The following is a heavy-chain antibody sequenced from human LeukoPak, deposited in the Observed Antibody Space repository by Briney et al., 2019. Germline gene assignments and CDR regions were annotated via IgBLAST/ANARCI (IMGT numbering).Heavy chain of an antibody. CDR2: ISSSGTSI. CDR1: GFTFSDYY. V-gene: IGHV3-11*01. D-gene: IGHD6-19*01. CDR3: ARDASVAGTVDY. J-gene: IGHJ4*02. Sequence: GGSLRLSCAASGFTFSDYYMSWIRQAPGKGLEWVSFISSSGTSIYYADSVKGRFTISRDNAKNSLYLQMNSLRAEDTAVYYCARDASVAGTVDYWGQGTLVTVSS.